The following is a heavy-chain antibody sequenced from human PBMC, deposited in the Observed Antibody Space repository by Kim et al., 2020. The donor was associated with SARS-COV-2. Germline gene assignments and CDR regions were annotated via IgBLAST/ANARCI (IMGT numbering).Heavy chain of an antibody. D-gene: IGHD6-13*01. V-gene: IGHV5-10-1*01. CDR3: ARHVSSSSEWDYYYYYGMDV. Sequence: GESLKISCKGSGYSFTSYWISWVRQMPGKGLEWMGRIDPSDSYTNYSPSFQGHVTISADKSISTAYLQWSSLKASDTAMYYCARHVSSSSEWDYYYYYGMDVWGQGTTVTVSS. J-gene: IGHJ6*02. CDR2: IDPSDSYT. CDR1: GYSFTSYW.